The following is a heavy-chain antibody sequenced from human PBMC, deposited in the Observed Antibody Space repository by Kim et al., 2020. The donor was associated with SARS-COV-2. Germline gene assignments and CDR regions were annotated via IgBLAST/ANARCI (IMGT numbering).Heavy chain of an antibody. D-gene: IGHD3-10*01. CDR3: TRDERMVRGVNHYYYYYGMDV. CDR1: GFTFGDYA. Sequence: GGSLRLSCTASGFTFGDYAMSWFRQAPGKGLEWVGFIRSKAYGGTTEYAASVKGRFTISRDDSKSIAYLQMNSLKTEDTAVYYCTRDERMVRGVNHYYYYYGMDVWGQGTTVTVSS. CDR2: IRSKAYGGTT. J-gene: IGHJ6*02. V-gene: IGHV3-49*03.